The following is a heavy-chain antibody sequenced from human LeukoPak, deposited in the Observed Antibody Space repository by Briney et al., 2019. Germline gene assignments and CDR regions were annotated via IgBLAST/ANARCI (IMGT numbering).Heavy chain of an antibody. D-gene: IGHD1-1*01. Sequence: GGSLRLSCAASGFTFSSYWMSWMRQAPGKGLEWVANIKYDGNEEYYVDSVRGRFTISRDNAKNSLYLQLNSLRVEDTAVYYCKSGGAAPGSFDYWGQGTLVTVSP. J-gene: IGHJ4*02. CDR2: IKYDGNEE. CDR1: GFTFSSYW. V-gene: IGHV3-7*01. CDR3: KSGGAAPGSFDY.